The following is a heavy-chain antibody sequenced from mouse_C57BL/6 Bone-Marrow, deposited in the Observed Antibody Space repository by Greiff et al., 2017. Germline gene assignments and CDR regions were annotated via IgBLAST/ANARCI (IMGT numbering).Heavy chain of an antibody. CDR3: TPYYGSRGY. D-gene: IGHD1-1*01. J-gene: IGHJ2*01. Sequence: VQLKEPGAELVRPGASVKLSCTASGFNIKDDYMHWVKQRPEQGLEWIGWIDPANGDTEYASKFQGKATITADTSSNTAYLQLSSLTSDDTAVYYCTPYYGSRGYWGQGTTLTVSS. CDR1: GFNIKDDY. V-gene: IGHV14-4*01. CDR2: IDPANGDT.